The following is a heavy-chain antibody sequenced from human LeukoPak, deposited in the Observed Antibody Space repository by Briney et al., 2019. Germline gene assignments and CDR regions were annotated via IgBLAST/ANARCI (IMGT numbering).Heavy chain of an antibody. V-gene: IGHV3-33*08. Sequence: GGSLRLSCVASGFPFSSYWMTWVRQAPGKGLEWVAVIWYDGSNKYYADSVKGRFTISRDNSKNTLYLQMNSLRAEDTAVYYCARAPESSGYYYIWDYWGQGTLVTVSS. J-gene: IGHJ4*02. CDR1: GFPFSSYW. CDR3: ARAPESSGYYYIWDY. D-gene: IGHD3-22*01. CDR2: IWYDGSNK.